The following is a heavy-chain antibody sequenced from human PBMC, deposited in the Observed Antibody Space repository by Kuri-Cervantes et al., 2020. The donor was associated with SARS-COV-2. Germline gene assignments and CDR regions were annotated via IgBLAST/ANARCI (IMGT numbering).Heavy chain of an antibody. J-gene: IGHJ5*02. D-gene: IGHD2-2*01. CDR1: GGSISSSSYY. CDR2: IYYSGST. CDR3: ARGGACSSTSCYYWFDP. V-gene: IGHV4-39*01. Sequence: GSLRLSCTVSGGSISSSSYYWGWIRQPPGKGLEWIGSIYYSGSTYYNPSLKSRVTISVDTSKNQFSLKLSSVTAADTAVYYCARGGACSSTSCYYWFDPWGQGTLVTVSS.